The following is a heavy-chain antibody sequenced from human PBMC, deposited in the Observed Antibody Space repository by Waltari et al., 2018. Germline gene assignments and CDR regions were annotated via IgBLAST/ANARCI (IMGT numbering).Heavy chain of an antibody. Sequence: LTCAVYGGSFSGYYWSWIRQPPGKGLEWIGEINHSGSTNYNPSLKSRVTISVDTSKNQFSLKLSSVTAADTAVYYCARAYCSSTSCYKRFGMDVWGQGTTVTVSS. CDR3: ARAYCSSTSCYKRFGMDV. CDR1: GGSFSGYY. CDR2: INHSGST. V-gene: IGHV4-34*01. D-gene: IGHD2-2*02. J-gene: IGHJ6*02.